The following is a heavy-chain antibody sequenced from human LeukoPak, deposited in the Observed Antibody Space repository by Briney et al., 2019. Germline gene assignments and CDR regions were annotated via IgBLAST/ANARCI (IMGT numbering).Heavy chain of an antibody. Sequence: SETLSLTCTVSDASIRNYYWSWIRQSPGKGLEWIGYIYYSGSTNYNPSLESRVAMSADTSKNQFSLRLSSVTAADTAIYYCARRYSSSWYVGFFDPWGQGTLVTVSS. CDR2: IYYSGST. V-gene: IGHV4-59*08. J-gene: IGHJ5*02. CDR1: DASIRNYY. D-gene: IGHD6-13*01. CDR3: ARRYSSSWYVGFFDP.